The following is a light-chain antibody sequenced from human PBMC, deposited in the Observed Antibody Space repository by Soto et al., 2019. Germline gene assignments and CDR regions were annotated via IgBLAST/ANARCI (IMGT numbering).Light chain of an antibody. J-gene: IGLJ1*01. CDR2: EVR. CDR3: TSYTNSSTYV. Sequence: QSVLTQPASVSGSPGESITISCTGTSSDVCAYKYVSWYQQHPGKAPKLIIYEVRYRPSGISKRFSGYKSGNTASLTISGLQAEDEADYYCTSYTNSSTYVFGTGTKVTVL. V-gene: IGLV2-14*01. CDR1: SSDVCAYKY.